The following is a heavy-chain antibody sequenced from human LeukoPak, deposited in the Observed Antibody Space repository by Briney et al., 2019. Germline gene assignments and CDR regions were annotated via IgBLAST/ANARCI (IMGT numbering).Heavy chain of an antibody. CDR1: GGSISSYY. V-gene: IGHV4-59*13. Sequence: SETLFLTCTVSGGSISSYYWSWIRQPPGKGLEWIGYIDYSGYTNYNPSLKSRVTISVDASKNQFSLKLTSVTAADTAVYFCASGGYYGSGNDFRFDPWGQGTLVTVSS. CDR2: IDYSGYT. CDR3: ASGGYYGSGNDFRFDP. J-gene: IGHJ5*02. D-gene: IGHD3-10*01.